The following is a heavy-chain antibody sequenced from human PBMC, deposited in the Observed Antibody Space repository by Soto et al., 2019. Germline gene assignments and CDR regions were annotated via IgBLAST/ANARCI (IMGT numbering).Heavy chain of an antibody. J-gene: IGHJ6*02. CDR1: GFTFSSYS. CDR3: ARDMSGTDYYYYGMDV. D-gene: IGHD1-26*01. Sequence: GGSLRLSCAASGFTFSSYSMNWVRQAPGKGLEWVSYISSSSSTIYYADSVKGRFTVSRDNAKNSLYLQMNSLRDEDTAVYYCARDMSGTDYYYYGMDVWGQGTTVTVSS. V-gene: IGHV3-48*02. CDR2: ISSSSSTI.